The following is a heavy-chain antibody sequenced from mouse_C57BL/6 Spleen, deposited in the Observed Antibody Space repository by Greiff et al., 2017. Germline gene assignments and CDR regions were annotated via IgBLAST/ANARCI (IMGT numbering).Heavy chain of an antibody. CDR1: GYTFTSYW. D-gene: IGHD2-2*01. Sequence: QVQLQQSGAELVRPGSSVKLSCKASGYTFTSYWMDWVKQRPGQGLEWIGNIYPSDSETHYNQKFKDKATLTVDKSSSTAYMQLSSLTSEDSAVYYCARPGYPYYYAMGCWGQGPSVTVAS. J-gene: IGHJ4*01. CDR2: IYPSDSET. V-gene: IGHV1-61*01. CDR3: ARPGYPYYYAMGC.